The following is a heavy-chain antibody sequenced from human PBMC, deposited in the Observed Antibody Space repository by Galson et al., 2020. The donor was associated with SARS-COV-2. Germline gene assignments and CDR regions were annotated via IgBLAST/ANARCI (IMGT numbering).Heavy chain of an antibody. V-gene: IGHV4-59*08. CDR2: IYYSGTT. D-gene: IGHD3-10*01. CDR3: ARLRFGGDHYFDY. Sequence: ETSETLSLTCTVSGGSLNYSYWSWTRPPPGKGLERVANIYYSGTTNYNPSLRSRATISVDTSKNQFSLRLSSVTAADTAVYYCARLRFGGDHYFDYWGQGTLVTVSS. J-gene: IGHJ4*02. CDR1: GGSLNYSY.